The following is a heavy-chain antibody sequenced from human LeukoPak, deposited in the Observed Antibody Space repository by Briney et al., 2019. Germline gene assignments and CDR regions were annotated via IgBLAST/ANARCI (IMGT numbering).Heavy chain of an antibody. CDR2: INPNSGGT. CDR3: ASDQAGSVNSFDP. CDR1: GHTFTAYY. Sequence: ASVKVSCKASGHTFTAYYIHWARQAPGQGLEWMGRINPNSGGTDYAQNFRGRVTLTRDTSVSTAYMDLTRLRSDDTAVYYCASDQAGSVNSFDPWGQGTLVTVSS. J-gene: IGHJ5*02. V-gene: IGHV1-2*06.